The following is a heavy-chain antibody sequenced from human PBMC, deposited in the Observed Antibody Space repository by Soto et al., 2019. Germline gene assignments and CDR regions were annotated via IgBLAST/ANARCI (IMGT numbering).Heavy chain of an antibody. V-gene: IGHV3-74*01. J-gene: IGHJ4*02. CDR1: GFTFSSYW. CDR3: ARDGGAAFDY. CDR2: INTDGSST. Sequence: EVQLVESGGGLAQPGGSLRLSCAASGFTFSSYWMHWVRQAPGKGLVWVSRINTDGSSTTYADSVKGRFTVSRDNAKNTLYLQMIGLRVEDTAVYYCARDGGAAFDYWGQGTVVTVSS. D-gene: IGHD1-26*01.